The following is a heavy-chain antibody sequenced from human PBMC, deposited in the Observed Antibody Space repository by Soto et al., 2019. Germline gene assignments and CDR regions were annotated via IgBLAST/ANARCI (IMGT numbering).Heavy chain of an antibody. CDR2: INPGDGNT. D-gene: IGHD3-22*01. V-gene: IGHV1-3*01. CDR1: GYAFTTYA. CDR3: AREDYYDGSGYKGGFDY. J-gene: IGHJ4*02. Sequence: QVQLVQSGAEVKKPGASVRVSCKTSGYAFTTYAIHWVRQAPGQRLEWMGWINPGDGNTKSSQNFQGRVTITRDTSATTAYMELSSLRSEDTAVYYCAREDYYDGSGYKGGFDYWGQGTLVTVSS.